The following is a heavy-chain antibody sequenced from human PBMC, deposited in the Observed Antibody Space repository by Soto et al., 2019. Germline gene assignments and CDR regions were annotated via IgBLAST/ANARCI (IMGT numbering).Heavy chain of an antibody. Sequence: QVQLVQSGAEVKKPGASVKVSCKASGYTFTSYGISWVRQAPGQGLEWMGWISAYNGNTNYAQKLQGRVTMTTDTXXXXXXXXXXXXXXXXXXXXXXXXXXXXXSNYXGXXTLVTVSS. CDR3: XXXXXXXSNY. CDR1: GYTFTSYG. J-gene: IGHJ4*02. V-gene: IGHV1-18*01. CDR2: ISAYNGNT.